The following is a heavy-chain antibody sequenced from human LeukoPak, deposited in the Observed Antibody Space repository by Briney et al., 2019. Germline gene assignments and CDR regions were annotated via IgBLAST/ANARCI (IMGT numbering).Heavy chain of an antibody. CDR1: GFTFYTYR. J-gene: IGHJ4*02. CDR2: ISASGSYI. CDR3: ARDSPGTTASDY. Sequence: GGSLRLSCAASGFTFYTYRMNWVRQAPGKGLEWVSSISASGSYIYYADSLKGRFTISRDNTKNSLFLQMNSLIAENTAVYYCARDSPGTTASDYWGQGPLVTVSS. D-gene: IGHD1-1*01. V-gene: IGHV3-21*01.